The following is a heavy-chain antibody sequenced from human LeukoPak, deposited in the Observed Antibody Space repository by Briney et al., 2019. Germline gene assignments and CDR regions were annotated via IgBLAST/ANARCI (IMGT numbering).Heavy chain of an antibody. CDR1: GFTFSSYE. CDR2: ISSSGSTI. V-gene: IGHV3-48*03. D-gene: IGHD2-8*01. J-gene: IGHJ4*02. Sequence: GGSLRLSCAASGFTFSSYEMNWVRQAPRKGLEWVSYISSSGSTIYYADSVKGRFTISRDNAKNSLYLQMNSLRAEDTAVYYCARGGEWFSAGGVFDYWGQGTLVTVSS. CDR3: ARGGEWFSAGGVFDY.